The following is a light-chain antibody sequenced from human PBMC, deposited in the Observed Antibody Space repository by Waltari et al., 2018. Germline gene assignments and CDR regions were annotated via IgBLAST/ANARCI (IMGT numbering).Light chain of an antibody. J-gene: IGLJ3*02. CDR1: NPNIGSNY. Sequence: QSVLIQPPSASETPGPRVTISCSGSNPNIGSNYVCWYQHLPGKAPDLLIYRNTQRPSGVPDRFPGSKSDTSASLAISGLRSEDEADYYCAAWDDSLRACVFGGGTKLTGL. V-gene: IGLV1-47*01. CDR2: RNT. CDR3: AAWDDSLRACV.